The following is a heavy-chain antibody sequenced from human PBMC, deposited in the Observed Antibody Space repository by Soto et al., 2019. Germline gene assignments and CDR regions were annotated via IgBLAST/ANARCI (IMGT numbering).Heavy chain of an antibody. CDR2: INPNSGGT. CDR3: ARDRRGLAARPQYLSWFDP. V-gene: IGHV1-2*02. D-gene: IGHD6-6*01. J-gene: IGHJ5*02. CDR1: GYTFTGYY. Sequence: QVQLVQSGAEVKKPGASVKVSCKASGYTFTGYYMHWMRQAPGQGLEWMGWINPNSGGTNYAQKFQGRVTMTRDASISTAYMELSMLRSDATAVYYCARDRRGLAARPQYLSWFDPWGQGTLVTVSS.